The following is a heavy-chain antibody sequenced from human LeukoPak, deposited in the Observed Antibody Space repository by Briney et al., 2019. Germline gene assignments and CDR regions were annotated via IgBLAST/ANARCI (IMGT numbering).Heavy chain of an antibody. V-gene: IGHV3-23*01. J-gene: IGHJ6*03. Sequence: PGGSLRLSCAASGFTVSSYAMSWVRQAPGKGLEWVSAISGSGGSTYNADAVKGRFTISRDNSKNTLYLQMNSLRAEDTAVYYCAKVPSLFLLGPMDVWGKGTTVTVSS. CDR1: GFTVSSYA. CDR2: ISGSGGST. CDR3: AKVPSLFLLGPMDV. D-gene: IGHD2-21*01.